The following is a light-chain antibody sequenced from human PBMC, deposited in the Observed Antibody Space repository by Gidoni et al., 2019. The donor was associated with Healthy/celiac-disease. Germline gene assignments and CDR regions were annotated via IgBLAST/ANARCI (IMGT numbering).Light chain of an antibody. CDR1: QSISSY. Sequence: DIQMTQSPSSLSASVGDRVTITCRASQSISSYLNWYQQKPGKAPKLLIYAASSLQSGVPSSFSGSGSGTDFTLTIISLQPEDFATYYCQQSYSTPSITFGQGTRLEIK. CDR2: AAS. CDR3: QQSYSTPSIT. V-gene: IGKV1-39*01. J-gene: IGKJ5*01.